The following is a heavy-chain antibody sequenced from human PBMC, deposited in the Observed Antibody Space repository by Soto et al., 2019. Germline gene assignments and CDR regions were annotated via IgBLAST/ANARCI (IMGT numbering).Heavy chain of an antibody. CDR2: ISYDGSNK. CDR3: ARDYRFSSGYYDAFDI. D-gene: IGHD3-22*01. CDR1: GFTFSSYA. J-gene: IGHJ3*02. V-gene: IGHV3-30-3*01. Sequence: GGSLRLSCAASGFTFSSYAMHWVRQAPGKGLEWVAVISYDGSNKYYADSVKGRFTISRDNSKNTLYLQMNSLTAEDTAVYYCARDYRFSSGYYDAFDIWGQGTMVTVSS.